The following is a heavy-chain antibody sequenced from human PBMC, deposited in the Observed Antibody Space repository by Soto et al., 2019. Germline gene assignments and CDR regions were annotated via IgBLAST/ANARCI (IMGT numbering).Heavy chain of an antibody. CDR3: ARHPIGSSWYSI. D-gene: IGHD6-13*01. Sequence: QLQLQESGPGLVKPSETLSLTCTVSGGSISSSSYYWGWIRQPPGKGLEWIGSIYYSGSTYYNPSLKSRVTISVDTSKNQFSLKLSSVTAADTAGYYCARHPIGSSWYSIWGQGTLVTVSS. CDR2: IYYSGST. CDR1: GGSISSSSYY. J-gene: IGHJ4*02. V-gene: IGHV4-39*01.